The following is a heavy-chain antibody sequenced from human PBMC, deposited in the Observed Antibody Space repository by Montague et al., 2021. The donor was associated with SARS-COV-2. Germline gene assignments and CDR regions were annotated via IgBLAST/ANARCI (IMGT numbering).Heavy chain of an antibody. CDR1: GGSFSTYS. Sequence: SETLSLTYAVHGGSFSTYSWNWIRQPPGKGLEWIGEIHHGGSTNYNPSLKSRVTISADTSKNQFSLKLTSVAAADTAVYYCARLGDGVVPSPILGVGPYYSYYYMDVGGKGTTVTVSS. J-gene: IGHJ6*03. V-gene: IGHV4-34*01. D-gene: IGHD3-10*01. CDR2: IHHGGST. CDR3: ARLGDGVVPSPILGVGPYYSYYYMDV.